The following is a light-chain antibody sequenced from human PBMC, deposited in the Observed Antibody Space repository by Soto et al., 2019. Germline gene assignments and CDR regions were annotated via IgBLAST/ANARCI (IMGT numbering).Light chain of an antibody. Sequence: EIVLTQSPGTLSLSPGERATLSCRASQSVSSNFLAWYQQKPGQPPRLLMYGASSRATSIPDRFSGNGSGTDFTLTISRLEPEDFAVYYCQHYGPPRYTFGQGTKLEIK. CDR1: QSVSSNF. V-gene: IGKV3-20*01. CDR2: GAS. CDR3: QHYGPPRYT. J-gene: IGKJ2*01.